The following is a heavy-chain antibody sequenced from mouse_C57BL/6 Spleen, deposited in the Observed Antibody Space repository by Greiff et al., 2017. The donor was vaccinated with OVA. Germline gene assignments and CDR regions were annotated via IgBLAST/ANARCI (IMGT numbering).Heavy chain of an antibody. CDR3: ARYLITTVVAPFDY. CDR1: GYTFTDYY. Sequence: VQLQQSGPELVKPGASVKISCKASGYTFTDYYMNWVKQSHGKSLEWIGDINPNNGGTSYNQKFKGKATLTVDKSSSTAYMELRSLTSEDSAVYYCARYLITTVVAPFDYWGQGTTLTVSS. V-gene: IGHV1-26*01. D-gene: IGHD1-1*01. CDR2: INPNNGGT. J-gene: IGHJ2*01.